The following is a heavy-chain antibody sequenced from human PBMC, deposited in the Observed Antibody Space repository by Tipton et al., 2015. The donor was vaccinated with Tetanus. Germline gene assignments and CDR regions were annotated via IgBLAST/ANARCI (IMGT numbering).Heavy chain of an antibody. Sequence: TLSLTCSVSGFAISNYYWSWIRQPPGKGLEWIGYMFYSGTTKYNPSLKSRVAISVDRSKNEFSLQLRSVTAADTAVYYCAVRDSSAWGVDPWGPGTLVAVTS. CDR2: MFYSGTT. V-gene: IGHV4-59*03. D-gene: IGHD3-16*01. CDR3: AVRDSSAWGVDP. CDR1: GFAISNYY. J-gene: IGHJ5*02.